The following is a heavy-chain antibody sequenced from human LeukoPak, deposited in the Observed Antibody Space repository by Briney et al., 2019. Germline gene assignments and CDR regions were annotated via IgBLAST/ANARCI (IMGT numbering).Heavy chain of an antibody. CDR3: ARDACDSGCLDY. D-gene: IGHD6-19*01. J-gene: IGHJ4*02. Sequence: PGGSLRLSCAASGFTFSSYAMSWVRQAPGKGLEWVSVIYSGGSTYYADSVKGRFTISRDNSKNTLYLQMNSLRAEDTAVYYCARDACDSGCLDYWGQGTLVTVSS. CDR1: GFTFSSYA. CDR2: IYSGGST. V-gene: IGHV3-66*01.